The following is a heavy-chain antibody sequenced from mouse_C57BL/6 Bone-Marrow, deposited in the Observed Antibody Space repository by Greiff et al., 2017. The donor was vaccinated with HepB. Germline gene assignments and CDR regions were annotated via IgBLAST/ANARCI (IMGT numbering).Heavy chain of an antibody. J-gene: IGHJ3*01. Sequence: QVQLKQSGTELVKPGASVKLSCKASGYTFTSYWMHWVKQRPGQGLEWIGNINPSNGGTNYNEKFKSKATLTVDKSSSTAYMQLSSRTSEDSAVYYCARGTQLRLLAYWGQGTLVTVSA. CDR1: GYTFTSYW. CDR2: INPSNGGT. V-gene: IGHV1-53*01. CDR3: ARGTQLRLLAY. D-gene: IGHD3-2*02.